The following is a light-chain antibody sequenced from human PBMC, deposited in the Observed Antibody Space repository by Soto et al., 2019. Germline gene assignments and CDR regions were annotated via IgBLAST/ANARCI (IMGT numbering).Light chain of an antibody. CDR3: QQRTNWPPT. Sequence: DIVLTQSPATLSFSPGERVTLSCRASQSVSSYLAGYQQKPGQAPRLLIQDAASMATGIPVRFSGSGSGTDFTLTISSLEPEDFAVYYCQQRTNWPPTFGQGTRLEMK. J-gene: IGKJ5*01. CDR2: DAA. CDR1: QSVSSY. V-gene: IGKV3-11*01.